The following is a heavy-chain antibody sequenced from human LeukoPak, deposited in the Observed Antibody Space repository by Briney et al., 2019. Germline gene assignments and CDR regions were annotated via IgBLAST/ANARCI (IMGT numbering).Heavy chain of an antibody. V-gene: IGHV4-39*07. CDR3: ARARSAFDI. CDR1: GGSISSSSYS. J-gene: IGHJ3*02. CDR2: IYYSGST. Sequence: SETLSLTCTVSGGSISSSSYSWGWIRQPPGKGLEWIGSIYYSGSTYYNPSLKSRVTISVYRSKNQFSLKLSSVTAADTAVYYCARARSAFDIWGQGTMVTVSS.